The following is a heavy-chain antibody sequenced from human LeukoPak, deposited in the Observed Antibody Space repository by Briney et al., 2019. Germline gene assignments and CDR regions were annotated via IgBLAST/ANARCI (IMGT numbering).Heavy chain of an antibody. CDR1: GFTFSSYS. D-gene: IGHD6-13*01. CDR3: ARDAPPHSSSWYYFDY. J-gene: IGHJ4*02. V-gene: IGHV3-21*01. Sequence: PGRSLRLSCAVSGFTFSSYSMNWVRQAPGKGLEWVSSISSSSSYIYYADSVKGRFTISRDNAKNSLYLQMNSLRAEDTAVYYCARDAPPHSSSWYYFDYWGQGTLVTVSS. CDR2: ISSSSSYI.